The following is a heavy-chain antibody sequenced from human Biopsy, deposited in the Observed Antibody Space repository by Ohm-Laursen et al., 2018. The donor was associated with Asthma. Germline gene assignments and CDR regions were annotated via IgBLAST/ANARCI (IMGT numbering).Heavy chain of an antibody. CDR3: AKDERAYYGSDSKYMQPVPLGD. D-gene: IGHD2-21*01. CDR2: ITDTSRYI. J-gene: IGHJ4*02. Sequence: SLRLSCAAPRITFSHYNMNWVRQAPGKGLEWVSSITDTSRYIKYADSVKGRFTISRDKSDNTLYLQMNSLTAEDTAVYHCAKDERAYYGSDSKYMQPVPLGDWGQGTVVIVSA. V-gene: IGHV3-21*04. CDR1: RITFSHYN.